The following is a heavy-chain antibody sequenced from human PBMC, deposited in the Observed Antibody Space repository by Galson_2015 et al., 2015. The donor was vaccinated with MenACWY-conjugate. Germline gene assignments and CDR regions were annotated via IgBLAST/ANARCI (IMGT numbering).Heavy chain of an antibody. CDR2: INFNGGST. V-gene: IGHV3-20*04. J-gene: IGHJ4*02. D-gene: IGHD3-16*02. CDR3: ARGMVSFGGTIVAFYFDS. CDR1: GFTFSSYW. Sequence: SLRLSCAGSGFTFSSYWMTWVRQAPGKGLEWVAGINFNGGSTDYADSVKGRFTFSRDNAKNSLYLQLNSLRAEDTALYYCARGMVSFGGTIVAFYFDSWGQGTLVTVSS.